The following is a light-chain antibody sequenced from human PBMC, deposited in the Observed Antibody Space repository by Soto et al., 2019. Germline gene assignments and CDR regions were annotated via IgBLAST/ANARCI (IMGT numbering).Light chain of an antibody. Sequence: QSVLTQLPSVSWAPGQRVTISCTGSTSNIGAGYDVHWYQQLPGTAPKHLIYGNNNRPSGVPDRFSGSKSGTSASLAITGLQAEDEADYYCQSYDSSLSGYVFGTGTKVTVL. CDR2: GNN. J-gene: IGLJ1*01. CDR1: TSNIGAGYD. V-gene: IGLV1-40*01. CDR3: QSYDSSLSGYV.